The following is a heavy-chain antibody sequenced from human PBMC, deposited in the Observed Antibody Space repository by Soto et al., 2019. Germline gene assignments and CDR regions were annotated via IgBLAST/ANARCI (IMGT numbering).Heavy chain of an antibody. CDR3: ARARIAAAGTKKYYSFGMDV. CDR1: GFTFSSYG. V-gene: IGHV3-33*01. CDR2: IWYDGSNK. J-gene: IGHJ6*02. D-gene: IGHD6-13*01. Sequence: GGSLRLSCAASGFTFSSYGMHWVRQAPGKGLEWVAVIWYDGSNKYYADSVKGRFTISRDNSKNTLYLQMNSLRAEDTAVYYCARARIAAAGTKKYYSFGMDVWGQGTTVTVSS.